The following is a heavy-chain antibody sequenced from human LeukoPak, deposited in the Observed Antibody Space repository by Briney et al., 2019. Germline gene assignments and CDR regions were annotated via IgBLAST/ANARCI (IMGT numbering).Heavy chain of an antibody. V-gene: IGHV3-30*18. CDR2: ISYDGSNK. J-gene: IGHJ4*02. CDR1: GFTFSSYG. Sequence: GGSLRLSCTASGFTFSSYGMHWVRQAPGKGLEWVAVISYDGSNKYYADSVKGRFTISRDNSKNTLYLQMNSLRAEDTAVYYCAKDQRGYYDFWSGREYYFDYWGQGTLVTVSS. CDR3: AKDQRGYYDFWSGREYYFDY. D-gene: IGHD3-3*01.